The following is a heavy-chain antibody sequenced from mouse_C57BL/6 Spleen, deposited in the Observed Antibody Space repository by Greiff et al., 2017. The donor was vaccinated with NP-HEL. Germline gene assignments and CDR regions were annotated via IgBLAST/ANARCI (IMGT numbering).Heavy chain of an antibody. CDR2: INPSNGGT. Sequence: QVQLQQPGTELVKPGASVKLSCKASGYTFTSYWMHWVKQRPGQGLEWIGNINPSNGGTNYNEKFKSKATLTADKSSSTAYMQLSSLTYEDSAVYYCARITTVVEGSMDYWGQGTSVTVSS. D-gene: IGHD1-1*01. V-gene: IGHV1-53*01. CDR3: ARITTVVEGSMDY. J-gene: IGHJ4*01. CDR1: GYTFTSYW.